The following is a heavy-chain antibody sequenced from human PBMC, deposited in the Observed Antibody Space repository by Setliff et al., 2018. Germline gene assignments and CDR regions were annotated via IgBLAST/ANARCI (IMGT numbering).Heavy chain of an antibody. CDR2: MFPANSDT. CDR3: ARRNTAMVYGLDI. D-gene: IGHD5-18*01. V-gene: IGHV5-51*01. CDR1: GYSFTTDW. Sequence: PGASLKISCKGSGYSFTTDWIARVRQKPGKGLEWVGIMFPANSDTRYSPSFEGQVTMSADNSINTAYLQWNSLKASDTAIYYCARRNTAMVYGLDIWGQGTMVTVSS. J-gene: IGHJ3*02.